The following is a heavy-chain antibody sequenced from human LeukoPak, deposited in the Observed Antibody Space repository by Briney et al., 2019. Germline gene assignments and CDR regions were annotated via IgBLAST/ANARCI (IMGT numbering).Heavy chain of an antibody. D-gene: IGHD1-7*01. CDR2: ISSSGSTI. CDR1: GFTFSNYA. CDR3: ARGNWNYVFDY. V-gene: IGHV3-11*04. Sequence: PGGSLRLSCAVSGFTFSNYAMSWIRQAPGKGLEWVSYISSSGSTIYYADSVKGRFTISRDNAKNSLYLQMNSLRAEDTAVYYCARGNWNYVFDYWGQGTLVTVSS. J-gene: IGHJ4*02.